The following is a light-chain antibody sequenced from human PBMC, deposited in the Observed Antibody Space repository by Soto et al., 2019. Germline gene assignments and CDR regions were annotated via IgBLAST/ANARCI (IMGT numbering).Light chain of an antibody. CDR2: EVT. V-gene: IGLV2-23*02. J-gene: IGLJ1*01. Sequence: QSALTQPASVSGSPGQSITISCTGTSSDVGSYNLVSWYQQHPGKAPKLIIYEVTKRPSGVSNRFSGSKSGNAASLTISGLQAEDESDYYCCSYAGSSTYGFGTGTKVTVL. CDR1: SSDVGSYNL. CDR3: CSYAGSSTYG.